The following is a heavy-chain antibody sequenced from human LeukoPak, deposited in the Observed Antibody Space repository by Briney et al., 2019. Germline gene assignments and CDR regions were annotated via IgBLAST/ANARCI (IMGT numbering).Heavy chain of an antibody. CDR2: INHSGST. Sequence: SETLSLTCAVYGGSFSGYYWSWIRQPPGKGLEWIGEINHSGSTNYNPSLKSRVTISVDTSKNKFSLKLSSVTAADTAVYYCARGRRVATISYYFDYWGQGTLVTVSS. CDR3: ARGRRVATISYYFDY. J-gene: IGHJ4*02. V-gene: IGHV4-34*01. CDR1: GGSFSGYY. D-gene: IGHD5-12*01.